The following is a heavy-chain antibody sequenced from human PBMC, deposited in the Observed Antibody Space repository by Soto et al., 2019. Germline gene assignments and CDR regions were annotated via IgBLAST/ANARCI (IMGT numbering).Heavy chain of an antibody. CDR3: AKATATGGGAFDI. CDR2: ILVGGST. D-gene: IGHD2-8*02. V-gene: IGHV3-23*01. CDR1: GFTCSSYD. J-gene: IGHJ3*02. Sequence: GGSLRLSCAASGFTCSSYDMSWVRQAPGKGLEWVSTILVGGSTHYPDSVKGRFTISRDNSKNTACLQMNSLTAGDTAVYYCAKATATGGGAFDICGQGTVVTVSS.